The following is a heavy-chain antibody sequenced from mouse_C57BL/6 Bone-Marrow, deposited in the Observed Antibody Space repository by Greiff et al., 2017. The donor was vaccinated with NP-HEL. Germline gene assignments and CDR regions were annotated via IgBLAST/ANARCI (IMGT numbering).Heavy chain of an antibody. CDR3: ARFYTRSYFDY. Sequence: EVMLVESGGGLVQPGGSLKLSCAASGFTFSDYGMAWVRQAPRKGPEWVAFISNLAYSIYYADTVTGRFTISRENAKNTLYLEMSSLRSEDTAMYYCARFYTRSYFDYWGQGTTLTVSS. CDR2: ISNLAYSI. J-gene: IGHJ2*01. CDR1: GFTFSDYG. D-gene: IGHD2-1*01. V-gene: IGHV5-15*04.